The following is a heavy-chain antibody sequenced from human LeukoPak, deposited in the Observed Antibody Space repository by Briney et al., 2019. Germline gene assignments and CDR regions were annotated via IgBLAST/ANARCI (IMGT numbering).Heavy chain of an antibody. CDR3: TREFVITFGGVIAHPFDY. V-gene: IGHV3-49*04. CDR1: GFTISNAY. J-gene: IGHJ4*02. CDR2: IRSKAYGGTT. D-gene: IGHD3-16*02. Sequence: GGSLRLSCAASGFTISNAYMSWVRQAPGKGLEWVGFIRSKAYGGTTEYAASVKGRFTISRDDSKSIAYLQMNSLKTEDTAVYYCTREFVITFGGVIAHPFDYWGQGTLVTVSS.